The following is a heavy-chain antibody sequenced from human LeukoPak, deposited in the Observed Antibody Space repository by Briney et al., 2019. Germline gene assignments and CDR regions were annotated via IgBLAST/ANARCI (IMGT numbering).Heavy chain of an antibody. CDR2: IYVSAGST. J-gene: IGHJ4*02. Sequence: GGSLRLSCAASGFTFSNYAMSWVRQAPGKGLEWVSGIYVSAGSTYYADSVKGRFTISRDNSQNTLYLQMNSLRAEDTAVYYCAKDYSSAYWGQGTLVTVSS. CDR1: GFTFSNYA. D-gene: IGHD3-22*01. CDR3: AKDYSSAY. V-gene: IGHV3-23*01.